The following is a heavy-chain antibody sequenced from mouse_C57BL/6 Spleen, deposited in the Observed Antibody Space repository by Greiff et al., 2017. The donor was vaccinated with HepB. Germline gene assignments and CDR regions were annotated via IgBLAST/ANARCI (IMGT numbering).Heavy chain of an antibody. J-gene: IGHJ1*03. V-gene: IGHV1-69*01. CDR2: IDPSDSYT. CDR1: GYTFTSYW. Sequence: QVQLKQPGAELVMPGASVKLSCKASGYTFTSYWMHWVKRRPGQGLEWIGEIDPSDSYTNYNQKFKGKSTLTVDKSSSTAYMQLSSLTSEDSAVYYCARSRDYDPWYFDVWGTGTTVTVSS. CDR3: ARSRDYDPWYFDV. D-gene: IGHD2-4*01.